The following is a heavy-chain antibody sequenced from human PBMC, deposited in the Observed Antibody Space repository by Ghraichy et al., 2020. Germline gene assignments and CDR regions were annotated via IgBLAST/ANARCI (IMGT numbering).Heavy chain of an antibody. CDR3: ARQRGWGGKLSDFDY. CDR2: FYHSGST. J-gene: IGHJ4*02. Sequence: AGSLSLTCAVSAYSISSGYYWGWIRQPPGKGLEWIGSFYHSGSTYYNPSLKSRVTISVDTSKNQFSLRLSSVTAADTAVYYCARQRGWGGKLSDFDYWGQGTLVTVSS. CDR1: AYSISSGYY. V-gene: IGHV4-38-2*01. D-gene: IGHD4-23*01.